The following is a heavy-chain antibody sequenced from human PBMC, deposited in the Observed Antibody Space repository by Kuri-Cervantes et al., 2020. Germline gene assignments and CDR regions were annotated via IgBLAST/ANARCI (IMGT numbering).Heavy chain of an antibody. Sequence: GSLRLSCAVYGGSFSGYYWSWIRQPPGKGLEWIGEINHSGSTNYNPSLKSRVTISVDTSKNQFSLKLSSVTAADTAVYYCAKADAREWELLGYWGQGTLVTVSS. V-gene: IGHV4-34*01. CDR2: INHSGST. CDR1: GGSFSGYY. D-gene: IGHD1-26*01. J-gene: IGHJ4*02. CDR3: AKADAREWELLGY.